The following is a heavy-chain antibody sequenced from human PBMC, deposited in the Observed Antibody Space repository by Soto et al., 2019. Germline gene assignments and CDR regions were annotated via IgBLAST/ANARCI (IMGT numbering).Heavy chain of an antibody. CDR1: GGSISSGGYY. CDR3: ARARSGRYYDSSGYYLDY. Sequence: PSETLSLTCTVSGGSISSGGYYWSWIRQHPGKGLEWIGYIYYSGSTYYNPSLKSRVTISVDTSKNQFSLKLSSVTAADTAVYYCARARSGRYYDSSGYYLDYWGQGTLVTVSS. CDR2: IYYSGST. V-gene: IGHV4-31*03. J-gene: IGHJ4*02. D-gene: IGHD3-22*01.